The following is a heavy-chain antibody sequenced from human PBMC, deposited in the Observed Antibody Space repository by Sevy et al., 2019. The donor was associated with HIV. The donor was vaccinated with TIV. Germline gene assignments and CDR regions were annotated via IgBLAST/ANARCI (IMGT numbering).Heavy chain of an antibody. V-gene: IGHV3-15*01. J-gene: IGHJ6*02. D-gene: IGHD3-10*01. CDR2: IKSKTDGGTT. Sequence: GGSLRLSCAASGFTFSNAWMSWVRQAPGKGLEWVGRIKSKTDGGTTDYAAPVKGRFTISRDDSKNTLYPQMNSLKTEDTAVYYCTTDLRITMVRGLNYYYYGMDVWGQGTTVTVSS. CDR1: GFTFSNAW. CDR3: TTDLRITMVRGLNYYYYGMDV.